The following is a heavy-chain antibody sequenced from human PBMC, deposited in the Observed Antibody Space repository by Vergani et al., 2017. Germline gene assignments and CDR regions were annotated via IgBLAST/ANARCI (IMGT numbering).Heavy chain of an antibody. CDR1: ESTFSDYN. J-gene: IGHJ5*01. V-gene: IGHV1-2*02. CDR3: AHSWNFGRRDWFDS. Sequence: QVQLMQSGPVMKKPGGSMKVSCQASESTFSDYNIHWVRKAPGQGLQWMGLISPKTCDTDYLQRFQDRVTMTRDASTKTVYLKMTRLTSDDTAIYYCAHSWNFGRRDWFDSWGPGTLVTVSS. D-gene: IGHD1-26*01. CDR2: ISPKTCDT.